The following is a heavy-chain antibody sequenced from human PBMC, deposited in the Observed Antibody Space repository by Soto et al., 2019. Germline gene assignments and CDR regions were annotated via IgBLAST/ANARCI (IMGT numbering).Heavy chain of an antibody. CDR2: IIPIFDTT. CDR1: GDTFSSHA. CDR3: ARETSSTYSSGWPYFFDY. Sequence: QVQLVQSGAEVKKPGSSVKVSCKASGDTFSSHAINWVRQAPGQGLEWMGRIIPIFDTTNYAQKFQGRVTLTADESTCTAYMDLSSLRSEDSAVYYCARETSSTYSSGWPYFFDYWGPGTLVTVSS. V-gene: IGHV1-69*18. D-gene: IGHD6-19*01. J-gene: IGHJ4*02.